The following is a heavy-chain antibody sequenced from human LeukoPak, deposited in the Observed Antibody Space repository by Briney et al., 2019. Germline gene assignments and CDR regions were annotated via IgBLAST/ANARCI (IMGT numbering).Heavy chain of an antibody. CDR2: ISSSGGST. Sequence: GGSLRLSCAASGFTFSSYAMSWVRQAPGKGLEWVTAISSSGGSTYYADSVKGRFTISRDNSKNTLYLQMNSLRAEDTAVYYCAKVWDTYYYDSSGSFDYWGQGTLVTVSS. D-gene: IGHD3-22*01. V-gene: IGHV3-23*01. CDR1: GFTFSSYA. J-gene: IGHJ4*02. CDR3: AKVWDTYYYDSSGSFDY.